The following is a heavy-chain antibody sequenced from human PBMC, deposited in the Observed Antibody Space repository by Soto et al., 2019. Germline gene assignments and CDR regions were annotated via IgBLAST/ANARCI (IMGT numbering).Heavy chain of an antibody. CDR2: TSYAGGDT. J-gene: IGHJ4*02. V-gene: IGHV3-30-3*01. CDR1: GXTFSSYA. CDR3: ARDLFPDSHGHYFDS. Sequence: GSLRLSCAASGXTFSSYAMGWVRQAPGKGLQWVAFTSYAGGDTYTADSVEGRFTISRDNSKDTLYLQMNSMRPYDTAIYYCARDLFPDSHGHYFDSWGQGTLGTVSS. D-gene: IGHD2-8*01.